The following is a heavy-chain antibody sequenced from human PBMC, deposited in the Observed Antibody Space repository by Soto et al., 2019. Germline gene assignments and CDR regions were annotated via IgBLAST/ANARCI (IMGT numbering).Heavy chain of an antibody. CDR1: GYTFTSYG. Sequence: GASVKVSCKASGYTFTSYGISWVRQAPGQGLEWMGWISAYNGNTNYAQKLQGRVTMTTDTSTSTAYMELRSLRSDDTAVYYCARDWSGPQTNYYYYYGMDVWGQGTTVTVSS. J-gene: IGHJ6*02. CDR3: ARDWSGPQTNYYYYYGMDV. CDR2: ISAYNGNT. V-gene: IGHV1-18*01.